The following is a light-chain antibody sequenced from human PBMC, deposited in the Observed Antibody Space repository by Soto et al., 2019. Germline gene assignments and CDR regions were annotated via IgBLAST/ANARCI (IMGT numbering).Light chain of an antibody. CDR3: QQFSSYPLT. Sequence: DIQLTQSPSFLSASVGDRVTITCRASQDISRSLAWFQQKPGKAPNLLIYGAYTLQSGVPSRFSGSGSGTEFTLTISSLQPEDFATYYCQQFSSYPLTFGEGTKVEIK. CDR2: GAY. V-gene: IGKV1-9*01. CDR1: QDISRS. J-gene: IGKJ4*01.